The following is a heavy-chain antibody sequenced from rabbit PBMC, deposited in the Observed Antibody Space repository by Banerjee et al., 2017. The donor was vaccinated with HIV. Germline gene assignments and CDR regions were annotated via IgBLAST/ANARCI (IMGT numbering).Heavy chain of an antibody. CDR1: GFTLSNYY. J-gene: IGHJ6*01. Sequence: QSLEESGGDLVKPGASLTLTCTASGFTLSNYYMCWVRQAPGKGLEWIACITTDGSSHYATWAKGRFTISRTSSTTVTLQMTSLTAADTATYFCARDSNGISGADLWGPGTLVT. CDR2: ITTDGSS. CDR3: ARDSNGISGADL. V-gene: IGHV1S40*01. D-gene: IGHD1-1*01.